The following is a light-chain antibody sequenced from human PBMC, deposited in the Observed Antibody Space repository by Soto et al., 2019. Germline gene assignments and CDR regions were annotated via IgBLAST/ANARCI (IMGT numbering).Light chain of an antibody. CDR3: TSFSSSTPLYG. Sequence: QSGLTQPAAVYGCLGQSITISCTGTTRDIAGYNYISWYQQLPGKAPKLMIYQVTIRPSGISNRFSGSKSGNTASLTISGLQAEDEADYYCTSFSSSTPLYGFGTGTKV. J-gene: IGLJ1*01. CDR1: TRDIAGYNY. CDR2: QVT. V-gene: IGLV2-14*01.